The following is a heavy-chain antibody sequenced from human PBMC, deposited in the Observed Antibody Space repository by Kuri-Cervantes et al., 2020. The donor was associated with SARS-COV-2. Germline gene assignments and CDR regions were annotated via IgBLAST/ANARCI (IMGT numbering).Heavy chain of an antibody. CDR2: IRYDGSNK. Sequence: GGSLRLSCAASGFTFSSYGMHWVRQAPGKGLEWVAFIRYDGSNKYYADSVKGRFTISRDNSKNTLYLQMNSLRAEDTAVYYCPNDRAAVAVELAPFDYWGQGTLVTVSS. CDR3: PNDRAAVAVELAPFDY. D-gene: IGHD6-19*01. CDR1: GFTFSSYG. V-gene: IGHV3-30*02. J-gene: IGHJ4*02.